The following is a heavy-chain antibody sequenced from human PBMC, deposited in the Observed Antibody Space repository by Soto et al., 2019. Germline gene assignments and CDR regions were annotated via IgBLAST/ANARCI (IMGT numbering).Heavy chain of an antibody. CDR2: INGSGGRT. CDR1: GFIFSSYT. CDR3: ANGRFLEWLLPDNWFDP. V-gene: IGHV3-23*01. Sequence: GGSLRLSCAASGFIFSSYTMHWVRQAPGKGLEWVSDINGSGGRTYYADSVKGRFTISRDNSKTTLYLQMNSLRADDTAVYYCANGRFLEWLLPDNWFDPWGQGTLVTVSS. D-gene: IGHD3-3*01. J-gene: IGHJ5*02.